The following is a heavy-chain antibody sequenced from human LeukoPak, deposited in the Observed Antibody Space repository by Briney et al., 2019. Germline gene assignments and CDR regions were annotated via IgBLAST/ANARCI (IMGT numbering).Heavy chain of an antibody. D-gene: IGHD5-18*01. Sequence: GASVKVSCKASGYTFTSYDINWVRQATGQGLEWMGWMNPNSGNTGYAQKFQGRVTMTRNTSISTAYMELSSLRSEDTAVYYCARVVGCSYGADWYFDLWGRGTLVTVSS. CDR1: GYTFTSYD. V-gene: IGHV1-8*01. CDR3: ARVVGCSYGADWYFDL. J-gene: IGHJ2*01. CDR2: MNPNSGNT.